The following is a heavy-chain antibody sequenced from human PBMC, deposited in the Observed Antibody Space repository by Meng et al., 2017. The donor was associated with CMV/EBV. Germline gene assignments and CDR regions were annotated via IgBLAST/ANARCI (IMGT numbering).Heavy chain of an antibody. CDR2: ISSSSSYI. J-gene: IGHJ4*02. D-gene: IGHD3-3*01. V-gene: IGHV3-21*01. CDR1: GFTFSSYS. Sequence: GGSLRLSCAASGFTFSSYSMNWVRQAPGKGLEWVSSISSSSSYIYYADSVKGRFTISRDNAKNSLYLQINSLRAEDTAVYYCARTRYYDFWSGYYYLDYWGQGTLVTVSS. CDR3: ARTRYYDFWSGYYYLDY.